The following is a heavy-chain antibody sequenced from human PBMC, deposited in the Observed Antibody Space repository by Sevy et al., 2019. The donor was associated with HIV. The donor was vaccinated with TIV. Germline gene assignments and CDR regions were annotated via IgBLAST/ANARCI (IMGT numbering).Heavy chain of an antibody. CDR1: GFTFNIYA. V-gene: IGHV3-23*01. CDR2: IGGGDT. D-gene: IGHD2-21*01. CDR3: AKDGVSRNKLWDWFDP. Sequence: GGSLRLPCATSGFTFNIYAMSWVRQAPGKGLEWVSTIGGGDTYYADSVKGRFTISRDDSKSAVYLQMNSLRADDTAVYYCAKDGVSRNKLWDWFDPWGQGTLVTVSS. J-gene: IGHJ5*02.